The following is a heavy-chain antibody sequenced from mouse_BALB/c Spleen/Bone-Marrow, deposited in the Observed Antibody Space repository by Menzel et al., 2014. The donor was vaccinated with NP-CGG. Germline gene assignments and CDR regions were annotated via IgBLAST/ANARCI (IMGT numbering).Heavy chain of an antibody. CDR3: ARKASGGSYGFAY. V-gene: IGHV1-7*01. D-gene: IGHD1-1*02. CDR2: INPSTDYT. CDR1: GYTFTSYW. Sequence: VQLQQSGAELAKPGASLKMSCKASGYTFTSYWMHWVKQRPGQGLEWIGYINPSTDYTEYNQKFKDKATLTADKSSSTAFMQLSSLTSEDSAVYYCARKASGGSYGFAYWGQGTLLTVSA. J-gene: IGHJ3*01.